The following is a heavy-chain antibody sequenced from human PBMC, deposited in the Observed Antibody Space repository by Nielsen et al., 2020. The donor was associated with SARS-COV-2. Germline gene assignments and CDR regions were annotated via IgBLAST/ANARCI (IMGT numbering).Heavy chain of an antibody. Sequence: DSVKGRFTISRDNSKNTLYLQMNSLRAEDTAVYYCAKDGPRVNSGSYDYYYYMDVWGKGTTVTVSS. V-gene: IGHV3-30*02. J-gene: IGHJ6*03. D-gene: IGHD1-26*01. CDR3: AKDGPRVNSGSYDYYYYMDV.